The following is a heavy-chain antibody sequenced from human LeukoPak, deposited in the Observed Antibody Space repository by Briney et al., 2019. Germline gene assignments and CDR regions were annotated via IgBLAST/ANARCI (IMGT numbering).Heavy chain of an antibody. CDR1: GFTFSSYA. CDR3: ARDTSLGYCRSTSCYASWFDP. CDR2: ISGGGDNT. J-gene: IGHJ5*02. D-gene: IGHD2-2*01. Sequence: GGSLRLSCAASGFTFSSYAMSWVRQAPGKGLEWVSTISGGGDNTYYADSVKGRFTISRDNSKNTLYLQMNSLRTEDTALYYCARDTSLGYCRSTSCYASWFDPWGQGTLVTVSS. V-gene: IGHV3-23*01.